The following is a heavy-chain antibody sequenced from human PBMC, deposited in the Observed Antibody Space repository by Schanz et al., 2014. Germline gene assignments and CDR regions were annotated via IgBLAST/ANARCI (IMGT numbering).Heavy chain of an antibody. J-gene: IGHJ4*02. V-gene: IGHV4-59*08. Sequence: QVQLQESGPGLVKPSETLSLTCTVPSDSISHYYLSWIRQPPGKELEWVAFIYDRGSTSYNPSLNSRVPNSLAPAKTHFPRKLSSVTAADTAVYYCARHRVYGAFDLWGQGTLVTVSS. CDR3: ARHRVYGAFDL. D-gene: IGHD4-17*01. CDR1: SDSISHYY. CDR2: IYDRGST.